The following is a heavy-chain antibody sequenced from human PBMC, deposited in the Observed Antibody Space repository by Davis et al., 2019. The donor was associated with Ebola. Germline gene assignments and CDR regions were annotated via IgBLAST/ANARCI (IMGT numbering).Heavy chain of an antibody. CDR1: GFTFSSYW. CDR2: IKQDGSEK. V-gene: IGHV3-7*03. CDR3: TSWVPAANFDY. D-gene: IGHD2-2*01. J-gene: IGHJ4*02. Sequence: GESLKISCAASGFTFSSYWMSWVRQAPGKGLEWVANIKQDGSEKYYVDSVKGRFTISRDNAKNSLYLQMNSLRAEDTAVYYCTSWVPAANFDYWGQGTLVTVSS.